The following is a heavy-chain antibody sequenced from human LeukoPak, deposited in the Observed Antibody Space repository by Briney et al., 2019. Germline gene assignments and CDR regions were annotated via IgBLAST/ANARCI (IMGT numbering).Heavy chain of an antibody. D-gene: IGHD6-13*01. CDR1: GYTFTSYG. CDR3: ARSANIAAAGPFDY. CDR2: ISAYNGNT. J-gene: IGHJ4*02. Sequence: ASVWVSCKASGYTFTSYGISWVRQAPGQGLEWMGWISAYNGNTNHAQKLQGTVTITTDTSTSTAYMELRSLRSDDTAVYYCARSANIAAAGPFDYWAQGTLVTVSS. V-gene: IGHV1-18*01.